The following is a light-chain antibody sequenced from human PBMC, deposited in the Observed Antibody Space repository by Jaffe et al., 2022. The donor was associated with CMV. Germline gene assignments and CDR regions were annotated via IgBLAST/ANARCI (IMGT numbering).Light chain of an antibody. CDR3: AAWDDSLNAVV. Sequence: QSVLTQPPSASGTPGQRVTISCSGSNSNIGSNIVNWYQQLPATAPKLLIYSNDQRPLVVPDRFSGSKSGTSASLAISGLQSEDEADYYCAAWDDSLNAVVFGGGTKLTVL. V-gene: IGLV1-44*01. CDR2: SND. CDR1: NSNIGSNI. J-gene: IGLJ2*01.